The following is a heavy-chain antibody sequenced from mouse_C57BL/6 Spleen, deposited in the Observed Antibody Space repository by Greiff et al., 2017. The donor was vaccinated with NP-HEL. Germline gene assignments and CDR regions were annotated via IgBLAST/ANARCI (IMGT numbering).Heavy chain of an antibody. J-gene: IGHJ3*01. CDR1: GFTFSSYT. D-gene: IGHD1-1*01. V-gene: IGHV5-9*01. CDR2: ISGGGGNT. CDR3: ARYYGSMSWFAY. Sequence: EVKLMESGGGLVKPGGSLKLSCAASGFTFSSYTMSWVRQTPEKRLEWVATISGGGGNTYYPDSVKGRFTISRDNAKNTLYLQMSSLRSEDTALYYCARYYGSMSWFAYWGQGTLVTVSA.